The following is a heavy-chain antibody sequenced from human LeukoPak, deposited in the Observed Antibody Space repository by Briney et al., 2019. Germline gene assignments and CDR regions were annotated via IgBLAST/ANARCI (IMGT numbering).Heavy chain of an antibody. V-gene: IGHV3-7*01. CDR2: IKQDGSEQ. Sequence: GGSLRLSCAASGFSFSGHWMSWVRQAPGKGLELVANIKQDGSEQYYVDSVRGRFTISRGNAKNSLYLQMNSLTAEDTAVYYCARWAFTIDYWGQGTLVTVSS. CDR1: GFSFSGHW. J-gene: IGHJ4*02. CDR3: ARWAFTIDY.